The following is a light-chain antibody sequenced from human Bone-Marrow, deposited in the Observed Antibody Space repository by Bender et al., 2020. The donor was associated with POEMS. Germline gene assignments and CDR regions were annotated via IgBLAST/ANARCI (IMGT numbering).Light chain of an antibody. CDR3: QAWGISLAVV. V-gene: IGLV3-1*01. CDR2: QDS. CDR1: KLGDKY. Sequence: SYVLTQPPSVSVSPGQTVSITCSGDKLGDKYVSWYHQKPGQSPVLVIYQDSKRPSGIPERLSGSNSGDPATLTISGTQAVDEGDYYCQAWGISLAVVFGGGTKVTVL. J-gene: IGLJ2*01.